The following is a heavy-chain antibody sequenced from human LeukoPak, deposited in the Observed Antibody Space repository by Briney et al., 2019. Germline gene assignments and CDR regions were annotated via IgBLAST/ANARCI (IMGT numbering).Heavy chain of an antibody. CDR3: ARYCSGSSCYSWGYYFDY. J-gene: IGHJ4*02. D-gene: IGHD2-15*01. V-gene: IGHV4-61*02. Sequence: SETLSLTCTVSGGSISSGSYYWNWIRQPAGKGLEWIRRIYSSGSTNYNPSLKSRVTMSVDTSKNQFSLKLSSVTAADTAMYYCARYCSGSSCYSWGYYFDYWGQGTLVTVSS. CDR1: GGSISSGSYY. CDR2: IYSSGST.